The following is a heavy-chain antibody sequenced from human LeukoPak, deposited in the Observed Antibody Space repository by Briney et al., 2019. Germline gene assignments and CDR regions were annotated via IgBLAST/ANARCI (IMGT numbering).Heavy chain of an antibody. Sequence: GGSLRLSCAASGFTFSSYAMTWVRQAPGKGLEWVSAISASGGSTYYADSVKGRFTISRDNSRNTLYVQMNSLRAEDTAVYYCAKGASRVYSYYMDAWGKGTTVTISS. V-gene: IGHV3-23*01. CDR1: GFTFSSYA. J-gene: IGHJ6*03. CDR3: AKGASRVYSYYMDA. CDR2: ISASGGST.